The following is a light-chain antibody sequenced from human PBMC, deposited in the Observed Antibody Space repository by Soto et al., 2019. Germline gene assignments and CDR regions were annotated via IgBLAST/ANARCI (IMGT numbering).Light chain of an antibody. J-gene: IGKJ5*01. V-gene: IGKV3-15*01. CDR3: QQYNNGPPIT. CDR1: QSVSSN. CDR2: GAS. Sequence: EIVLPQSPDTLSVSPGERSTLSCMVSQSVSSNLAWYQQKPGQAPRLLIYGASTRATGIPARFSGSGSGTEFTLTISSLQSEDFAVYYCQQYNNGPPITFGQGTRLEIK.